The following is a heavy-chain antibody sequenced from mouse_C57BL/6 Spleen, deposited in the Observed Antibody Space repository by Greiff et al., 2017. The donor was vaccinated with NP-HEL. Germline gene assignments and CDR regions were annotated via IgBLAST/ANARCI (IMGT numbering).Heavy chain of an antibody. CDR1: GFTFSDYG. CDR3: ARPDDYGYWYFDV. CDR2: ISSGSSTI. V-gene: IGHV5-17*01. D-gene: IGHD2-4*01. Sequence: EVMLVESGGGLVKPGGSLKLSCAASGFTFSDYGMHWVRQAPEKGLEWVAYISSGSSTIYYADTVKGRFTISRDNAKNTLFLQMTSLRSEDTAMYYCARPDDYGYWYFDVWGTGTTVTVSS. J-gene: IGHJ1*03.